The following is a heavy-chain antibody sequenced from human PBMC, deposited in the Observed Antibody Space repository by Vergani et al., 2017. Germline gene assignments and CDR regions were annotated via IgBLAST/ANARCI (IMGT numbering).Heavy chain of an antibody. Sequence: EVQLVESGGGLVQPGGSLRLSCAASGFTFSSYSMNWVRQAPGKGLEWVSYISSSSSTIYYADYVKGRFTISRDNAKNSLYLQMNSLRAEDTAVYYCATEPGQWPGYWGQGTLVTVSS. CDR1: GFTFSSYS. D-gene: IGHD6-19*01. V-gene: IGHV3-48*04. CDR2: ISSSSSTI. J-gene: IGHJ4*02. CDR3: ATEPGQWPGY.